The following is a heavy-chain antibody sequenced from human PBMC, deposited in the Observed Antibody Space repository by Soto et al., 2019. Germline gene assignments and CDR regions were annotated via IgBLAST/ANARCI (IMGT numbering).Heavy chain of an antibody. D-gene: IGHD6-6*01. J-gene: IGHJ5*02. CDR3: ARQGVAARRNWFDP. CDR1: GGSISSSSYY. CDR2: IYYSGST. Sequence: QLQLQESGPGLVKPSETLSLTCTVSGGSISSSSYYWGWIRQPPGKGLEWIGSIYYSGSTYYNPSLKSRVTISVDTSKNQFSLKLSSVTAAYTAVYYCARQGVAARRNWFDPWGQGTLVTVSS. V-gene: IGHV4-39*01.